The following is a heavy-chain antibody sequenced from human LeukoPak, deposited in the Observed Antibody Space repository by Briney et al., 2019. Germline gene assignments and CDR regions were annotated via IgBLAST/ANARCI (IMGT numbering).Heavy chain of an antibody. CDR1: GYTFTSYY. CDR2: INPNSGGT. CDR3: ARALVVVVAAKQPFGY. J-gene: IGHJ4*02. V-gene: IGHV1-2*02. Sequence: ASVKVSCKASGYTFTSYYMHWVRQAPGQGLEWMGWINPNSGGTNYAQKFQGRVTMTRDTSISTAYMELSRLRSDDTAVYYCARALVVVVAAKQPFGYWGQGTLVTVSS. D-gene: IGHD2-15*01.